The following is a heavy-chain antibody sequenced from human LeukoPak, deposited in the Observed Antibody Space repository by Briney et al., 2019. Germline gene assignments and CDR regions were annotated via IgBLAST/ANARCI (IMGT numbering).Heavy chain of an antibody. CDR2: INPSGGST. J-gene: IGHJ4*02. CDR3: ARAGYWAATGYATD. CDR1: GYTFTNYY. D-gene: IGHD6-13*01. V-gene: IGHV1-46*03. Sequence: ASEKVSCKASGYTFTNYYMHWVRQAPGQGLEWMGIINPSGGSTTYAQKFQGRVTMTRDTSTSTVYMTLSSLTSEDTAVYYCARAGYWAATGYATDWGQGSLVTVSS.